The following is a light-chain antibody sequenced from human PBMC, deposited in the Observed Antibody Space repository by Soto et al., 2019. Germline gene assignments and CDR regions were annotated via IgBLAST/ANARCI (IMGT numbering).Light chain of an antibody. J-gene: IGKJ5*01. Sequence: DIVMTQSPLSLPVTPGEPASISCRSSQSLLHSNGYNYLVWYLQKPGQSPQLLTYLGSNRASVVPDRFSGGGSGTDFTLKISRVEAEDVGVYYCVQALQAPLTFGQGTRLEIK. CDR2: LGS. V-gene: IGKV2-28*01. CDR1: QSLLHSNGYNY. CDR3: VQALQAPLT.